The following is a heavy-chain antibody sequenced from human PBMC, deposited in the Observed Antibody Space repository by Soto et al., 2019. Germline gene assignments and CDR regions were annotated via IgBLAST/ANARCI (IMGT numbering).Heavy chain of an antibody. CDR2: IYYSGST. D-gene: IGHD1-26*01. V-gene: IGHV4-39*01. CDR3: ARRQWELN. J-gene: IGHJ4*02. CDR1: GGSISSSSYY. Sequence: SETLSLTCTVSGGSISSSSYYWGWIRQPPGKGLEWIGSIYYSGSTYYNLSLKSRVTISVDTSKNQFSLKLSSVTAADTAVYYCARRQWELNWGQGTLVTVSS.